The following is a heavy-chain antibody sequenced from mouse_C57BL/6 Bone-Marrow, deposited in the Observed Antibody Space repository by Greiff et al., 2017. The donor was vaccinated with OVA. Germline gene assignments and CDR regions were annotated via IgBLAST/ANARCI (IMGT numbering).Heavy chain of an antibody. D-gene: IGHD2-5*01. V-gene: IGHV1-5*01. CDR1: GYTFTSYW. Sequence: VQLKQSGTVLARPGASVKMSCKTSGYTFTSYWMHWVKQRPGQGLEWIGAIYPGNSDTSYNQKFKGKAKLTAVTSASTAYMELSSLTNEDSAVYYCTGSNYFFMDYWGQGTSVTVSS. CDR3: TGSNYFFMDY. CDR2: IYPGNSDT. J-gene: IGHJ4*01.